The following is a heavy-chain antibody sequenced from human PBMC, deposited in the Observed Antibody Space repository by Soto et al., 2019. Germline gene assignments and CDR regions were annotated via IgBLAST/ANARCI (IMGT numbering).Heavy chain of an antibody. CDR2: IYYSGST. V-gene: IGHV4-59*01. Sequence: SETLSLTCTVSGGSISSYYWSWIRQPPGKGLEWIGYIYYSGSTNYNPSLKSRVTISVDTSKNQFSLKLSSVTAADTAVYYCARHSSSWYGYFDYWGQGTLVTVSS. CDR1: GGSISSYY. CDR3: ARHSSSWYGYFDY. D-gene: IGHD6-13*01. J-gene: IGHJ4*02.